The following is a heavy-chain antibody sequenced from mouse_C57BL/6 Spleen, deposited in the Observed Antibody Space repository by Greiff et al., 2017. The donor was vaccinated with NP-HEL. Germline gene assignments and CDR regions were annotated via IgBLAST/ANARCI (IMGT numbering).Heavy chain of an antibody. CDR2: IHPNSGST. CDR1: GYTFTSYW. J-gene: IGHJ1*03. D-gene: IGHD1-1*01. CDR3: ARYCTTVVYWYFDV. Sequence: VKLQQPGAELVKPGASVKLSCKASGYTFTSYWMHWVKQRPGQGLEWIGMIHPNSGSTNYNEKFKSKATLTVDKSSSTAYMQLSSLTSEDSAVYYCARYCTTVVYWYFDVWGTGTTVTVSS. V-gene: IGHV1-64*01.